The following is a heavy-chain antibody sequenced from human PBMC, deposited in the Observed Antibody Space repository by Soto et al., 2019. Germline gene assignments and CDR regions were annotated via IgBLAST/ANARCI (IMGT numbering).Heavy chain of an antibody. CDR2: INSDGSST. V-gene: IGHV3-74*01. CDR3: ARDATVTYFDY. D-gene: IGHD4-17*01. Sequence: EVQLVESGGGLVQPGGSLRLSCVCSGFTFSSYMMRWFRQASGKGVLWVSRINSDGSSTSYADSVKGRFTISKDNAKNTLYLQMNSLRAEDTAVYYCARDATVTYFDYWGQGTLVTVSS. CDR1: GFTFSSYM. J-gene: IGHJ4*02.